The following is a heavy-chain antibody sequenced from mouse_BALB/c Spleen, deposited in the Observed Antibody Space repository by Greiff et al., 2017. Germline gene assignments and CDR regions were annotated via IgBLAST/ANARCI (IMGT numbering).Heavy chain of an antibody. V-gene: IGHV14-4*02. J-gene: IGHJ3*01. CDR2: IDPENGDT. CDR3: SGGTGFAD. CDR1: GFNIKDYY. Sequence: EVMLVESGAELVRSGASVTLSCTASGFNIKDYYMHWVKQRPEQGLEWIGWIDPENGDTEYAPNVQGQTTMTADPTSNTAYLQLSSLTSEDTAVYDCSGGTGFADWGQGTVVTVSA. D-gene: IGHD3-3*01.